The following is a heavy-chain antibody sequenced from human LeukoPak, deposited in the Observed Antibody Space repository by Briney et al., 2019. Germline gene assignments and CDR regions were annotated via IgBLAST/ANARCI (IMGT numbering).Heavy chain of an antibody. J-gene: IGHJ4*02. CDR2: IYYSGNT. Sequence: SETLSLTCTVSGGSISSYYWSWIRQPPGKGLEWIGSIYYSGNTYYNASLKSQVSISIDTSKNQFSLRLTSDCARQTGSGLFILPGGQGTLVTVSS. V-gene: IGHV4-59*04. D-gene: IGHD3/OR15-3a*01. CDR3: ILP. CDR1: GGSISSYY.